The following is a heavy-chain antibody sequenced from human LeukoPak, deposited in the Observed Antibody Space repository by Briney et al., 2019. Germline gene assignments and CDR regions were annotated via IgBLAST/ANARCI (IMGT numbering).Heavy chain of an antibody. Sequence: ASVKVSCKASGYTFTSYGISWVRQAPGQGLEWMGWISAYNGNTNYAQKLQGRVTMTTDTSTRTAYMELRSLRSDDTAVYYCARHFRRGSGGAPPVRAYWGQGTLVTVSS. J-gene: IGHJ4*02. CDR2: ISAYNGNT. V-gene: IGHV1-18*01. CDR1: GYTFTSYG. CDR3: ARHFRRGSGGAPPVRAY. D-gene: IGHD3-3*02.